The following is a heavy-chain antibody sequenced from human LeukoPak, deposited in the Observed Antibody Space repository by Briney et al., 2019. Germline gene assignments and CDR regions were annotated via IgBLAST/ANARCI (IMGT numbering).Heavy chain of an antibody. CDR2: IYYSGST. CDR1: GGSISSGGYY. D-gene: IGHD3-9*01. V-gene: IGHV4-31*03. J-gene: IGHJ6*02. Sequence: SETLSLTCTVSGGSISSGGYYWSWIRQHPGKGLEWIGYIYYSGSTYYNPSLKSRVTISVDTSKNQFSLKLSSVTAADTAVYYCARHKGDILTGYYYYYGMDVWGQGTTVTVSS. CDR3: ARHKGDILTGYYYYYGMDV.